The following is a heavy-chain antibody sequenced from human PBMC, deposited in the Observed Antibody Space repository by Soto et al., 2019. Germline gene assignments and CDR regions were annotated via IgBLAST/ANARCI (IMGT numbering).Heavy chain of an antibody. D-gene: IGHD1-20*01. CDR2: IYYSGST. CDR1: GGSISSGGYY. V-gene: IGHV4-31*03. Sequence: TLSLTCTVSGGSISSGGYYWSWIRQHPGKGLEWIGYIYYSGSTYYNPSLKSRVTISVDTSKNQFSLKLSSVTAADTAVYYCARAGLTGTIDYWGQGTLVTVSS. J-gene: IGHJ4*02. CDR3: ARAGLTGTIDY.